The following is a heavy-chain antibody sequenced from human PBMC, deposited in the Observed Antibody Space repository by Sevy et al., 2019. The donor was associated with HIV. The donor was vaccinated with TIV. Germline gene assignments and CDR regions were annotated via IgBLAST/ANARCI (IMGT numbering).Heavy chain of an antibody. Sequence: SETLSLTCIVSGDSISSSNYYWGWIRQPPGKGLEWTASISYSGNTYYNPSLKSRTTMSIDTSKNQFFLTLNSVTAPDAAVYYCARSNPYYDFWSGYMTSGYFDFWGPGTLVTVSS. J-gene: IGHJ4*02. CDR1: GDSISSSNYY. D-gene: IGHD3-3*01. V-gene: IGHV4-39*01. CDR2: ISYSGNT. CDR3: ARSNPYYDFWSGYMTSGYFDF.